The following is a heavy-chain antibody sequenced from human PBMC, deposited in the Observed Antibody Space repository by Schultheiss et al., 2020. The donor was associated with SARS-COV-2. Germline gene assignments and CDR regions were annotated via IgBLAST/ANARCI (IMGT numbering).Heavy chain of an antibody. V-gene: IGHV3-30*07. CDR1: GFTFSSYA. CDR3: ARGSHLFDY. CDR2: ISYDGSNK. Sequence: GESLKISCAASGFTFSSYAMHWVRQAPGKGLEWVAVISYDGSNKYYADSVKGRFTISRDNSKNTLYLQMNSLRAEDTAVYYCARGSHLFDYWGQGTLVTVSS. J-gene: IGHJ4*02. D-gene: IGHD1-26*01.